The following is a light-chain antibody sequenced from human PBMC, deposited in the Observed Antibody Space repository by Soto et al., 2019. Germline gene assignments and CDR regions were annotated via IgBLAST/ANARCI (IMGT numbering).Light chain of an antibody. CDR3: HQYDNAPQT. CDR1: QTLRRTY. CDR2: GAS. J-gene: IGKJ2*01. V-gene: IGKV3-20*01. Sequence: EIVLLQSPGTLSLSPGERATLSCRASQTLRRTYIAWYQQKPGQAPRVLIYGASKRATGIPDRFSGSGSGTDFSLTISRLEPEDFAVYYCHQYDNAPQTYGQGNKVDIK.